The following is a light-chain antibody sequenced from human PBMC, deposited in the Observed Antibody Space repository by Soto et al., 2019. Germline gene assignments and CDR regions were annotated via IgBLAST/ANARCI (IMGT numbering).Light chain of an antibody. J-gene: IGKJ1*01. Sequence: DIQMTQSPSSLSASVGDRVTITCRASQGISNCLAWYQQKPGKVPKLLIYAASTLQSGVPSRFSGSGSGTDFTLIISSLQPADVSTSYCQQYNTSPWTFGQGTKVEIK. CDR1: QGISNC. CDR2: AAS. V-gene: IGKV1-27*01. CDR3: QQYNTSPWT.